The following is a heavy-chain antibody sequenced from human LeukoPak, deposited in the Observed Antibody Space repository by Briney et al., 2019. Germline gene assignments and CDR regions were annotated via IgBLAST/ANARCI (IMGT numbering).Heavy chain of an antibody. J-gene: IGHJ4*02. V-gene: IGHV1-8*01. CDR1: GYTFTSYD. CDR2: MSPNSGNT. D-gene: IGHD5-12*01. Sequence: ASVKVSCKASGYTFTSYDINWVRQATGQGLEWMGWMSPNSGNTGYAQKFQGRVTMTRNTSISTAYMELSSLRSEDTAVYYCARGRRGYDGFDYWGQGTLVTVSS. CDR3: ARGRRGYDGFDY.